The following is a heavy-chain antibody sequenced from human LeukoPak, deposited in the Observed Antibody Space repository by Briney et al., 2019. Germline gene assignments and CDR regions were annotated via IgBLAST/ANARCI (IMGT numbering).Heavy chain of an antibody. Sequence: GGSLRLSCAASGFMFSSSWMAWVRQAPGKGLEWVANIKEDGSDKNYVDSMMGRFTISRDNAKNSLYLQMNSLRAEDTAVYYCARDAAYGYDRFDYWGQGTQVTVSS. D-gene: IGHD5-18*01. V-gene: IGHV3-7*01. J-gene: IGHJ4*02. CDR2: IKEDGSDK. CDR3: ARDAAYGYDRFDY. CDR1: GFMFSSSW.